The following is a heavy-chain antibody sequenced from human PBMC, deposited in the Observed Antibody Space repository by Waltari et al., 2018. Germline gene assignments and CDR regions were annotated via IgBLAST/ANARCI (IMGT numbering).Heavy chain of an antibody. V-gene: IGHV4-39*01. CDR2: VYYTGSA. CDR1: GGSITSSSFH. J-gene: IGHJ6*02. Sequence: QLQLQESGPGLVKPSETLSLMCTVSGGSITSSSFHWTWIRHPPGKGLEWIGSVYYTGSAFYNPSLKSRLTISSDTSGNQFSLQVRSVTAADTAVYYCARLASPEGLDVWGQGTTVTVSS. CDR3: ARLASPEGLDV.